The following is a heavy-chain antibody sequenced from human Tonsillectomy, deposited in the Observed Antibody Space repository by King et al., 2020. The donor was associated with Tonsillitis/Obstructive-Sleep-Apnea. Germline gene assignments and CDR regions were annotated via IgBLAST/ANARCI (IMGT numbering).Heavy chain of an antibody. CDR2: IYHSGST. CDR3: ARSTGGRHLLD. J-gene: IGHJ4*02. V-gene: IGHV4-4*02. Sequence: QLQESGPGLVKPSGTLSLTCAVSGGSISSSNWWGWVRQPPGKGLEWIGEIYHSGSTNYNPSLNSRVTISVDKSQNQFSLKLSSVTAADTAVYYCARSTGGRHLLDWGQGTLVTVSS. CDR1: GGSISSSNW. D-gene: IGHD1-14*01.